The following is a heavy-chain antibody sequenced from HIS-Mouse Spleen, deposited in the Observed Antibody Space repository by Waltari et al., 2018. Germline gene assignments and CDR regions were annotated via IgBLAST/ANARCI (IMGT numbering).Heavy chain of an antibody. Sequence: QVQLVESGGGVVPPGRYLRLSWAAYGFTFSRYGMHWVRQAQGKGLEWVAVISYDGSKKYYADSVKGRFTISRDNSKNTRYLQMNSLRAEDTAVYYCAKDKHHAFDYWGQGTLVTVSS. CDR2: ISYDGSKK. CDR3: AKDKHHAFDY. V-gene: IGHV3-30*18. CDR1: GFTFSRYG. J-gene: IGHJ4*02.